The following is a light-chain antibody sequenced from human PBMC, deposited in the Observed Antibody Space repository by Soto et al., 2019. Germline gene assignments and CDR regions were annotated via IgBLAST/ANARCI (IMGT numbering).Light chain of an antibody. CDR3: QSYDSSLSGWV. CDR1: SSNIGAGYD. Sequence: QSVLTQPPSVSVAPGQRVTISCTRSSSNIGAGYDVHWYQQRPGTAPKLLIYGNSNRPSGVPDRFSGSKSGTSASLAITGLQAEDEADYYCQSYDSSLSGWVFGGGTKLTVL. V-gene: IGLV1-40*01. J-gene: IGLJ3*02. CDR2: GNS.